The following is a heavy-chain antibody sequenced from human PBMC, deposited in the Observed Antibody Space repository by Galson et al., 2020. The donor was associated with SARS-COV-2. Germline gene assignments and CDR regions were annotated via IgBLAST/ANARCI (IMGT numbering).Heavy chain of an antibody. J-gene: IGHJ6*02. D-gene: IGHD1-1*01. CDR1: GFTFSDYY. V-gene: IGHV3-11*01. CDR2: ITRGGRST. Sequence: GGSLRLSCAASGFTFSDYYMTWFRQAPGKALEWVSYITRGGRSTYYADSVKGRFTISRDNTKNSLYLQMNSLRAEDTAVYYCARDLSYNMDVWGRGTTVTVSS. CDR3: ARDLSYNMDV.